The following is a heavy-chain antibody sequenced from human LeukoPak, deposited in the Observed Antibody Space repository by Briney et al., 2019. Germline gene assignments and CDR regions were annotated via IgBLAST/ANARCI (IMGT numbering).Heavy chain of an antibody. CDR2: IYYSGST. D-gene: IGHD3-9*01. CDR3: GRWQITIPMS. CDR1: GGSISSSSYY. V-gene: IGHV4-39*07. J-gene: IGHJ4*02. Sequence: PSETLSLTCTVSGGSISSSSYYWGWIRQPPGKGLEWIGSIYYSGSTYYNPSLKSRVTITVDTCKNQFSLKLSSVTAADTAVYYCGRWQITIPMSWGQGTLVTVSS.